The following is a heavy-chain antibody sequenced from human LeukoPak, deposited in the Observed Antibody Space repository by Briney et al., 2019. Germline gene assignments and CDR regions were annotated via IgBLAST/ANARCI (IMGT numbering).Heavy chain of an antibody. CDR2: IIPIFGIA. CDR1: GGTFSSYA. J-gene: IGHJ4*02. Sequence: SVKVSCKASGGTFSSYAISWVRQAPGQGLEWMGRIIPIFGIANYAQKFQGRVTITADKSTSTAYMELSSLRSEDTAVYYCARIAHCGGDCYLFNYWGQGTLVTVSS. D-gene: IGHD2-21*02. CDR3: ARIAHCGGDCYLFNY. V-gene: IGHV1-69*04.